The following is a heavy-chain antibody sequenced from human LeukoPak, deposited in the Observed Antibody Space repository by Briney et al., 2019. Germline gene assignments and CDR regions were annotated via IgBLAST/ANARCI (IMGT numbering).Heavy chain of an antibody. Sequence: PGGSLRLSCAASGFTFSSYSMNWVRQAPGKGLEWVSSISSSSSYIYYADSLKGRFTISRDNAKNSLYLQMNSLRAEDTAVYYCVRDATRGGDFAYWGQGTLVTVSS. D-gene: IGHD3-16*01. V-gene: IGHV3-21*01. J-gene: IGHJ4*02. CDR2: ISSSSSYI. CDR3: VRDATRGGDFAY. CDR1: GFTFSSYS.